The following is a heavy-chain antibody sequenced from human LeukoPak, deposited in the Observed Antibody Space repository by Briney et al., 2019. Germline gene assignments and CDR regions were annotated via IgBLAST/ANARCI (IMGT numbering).Heavy chain of an antibody. V-gene: IGHV3-49*03. CDR2: IRSNVYGGTT. Sequence: GGSLRLSCTASGFTFADFTVSWFRHSPGQGLEWVGFIRSNVYGGTTEHAASVEARFTISRDDSNSIAYLQMNSLKTEDTAVYYCTRGSGRYVMVDWWGQGTQVTVSS. D-gene: IGHD6-19*01. CDR1: GFTFADFT. CDR3: TRGSGRYVMVDW. J-gene: IGHJ4*02.